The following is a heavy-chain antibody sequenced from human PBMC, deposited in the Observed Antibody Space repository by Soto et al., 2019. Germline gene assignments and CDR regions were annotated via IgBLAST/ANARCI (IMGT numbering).Heavy chain of an antibody. CDR1: GDSVSSNSAA. V-gene: IGHV6-1*01. CDR2: TYYRSKWYN. D-gene: IGHD6-13*01. CDR3: ARDLDTSSTAMANSYSSSWYNGMDV. Sequence: SQTLSLPCAISGDSVSSNSAAWNWIRQSPSRGLEWLGRTYYRSKWYNDYAVSVKSRITINPDTSKNQFSLQLNSVTPEDTAVYYCARDLDTSSTAMANSYSSSWYNGMDVWGQGTTVTVSS. J-gene: IGHJ6*02.